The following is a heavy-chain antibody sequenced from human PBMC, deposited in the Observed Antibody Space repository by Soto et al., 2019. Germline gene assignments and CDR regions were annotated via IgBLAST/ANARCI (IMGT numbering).Heavy chain of an antibody. D-gene: IGHD6-6*01. CDR3: ARDGDSSSSYWYFDL. V-gene: IGHV4-59*01. CDR2: IYYSGST. CDR1: GGSISSYY. Sequence: SETLSLTCTVSGGSISSYYWSWIRQPPGKGLEWIGYIYYSGSTNYNPSLKSRVTISVDTSKNQFSLKLSSVTAADTAVYYCARDGDSSSSYWYFDLWGRGTLVTVSS. J-gene: IGHJ2*01.